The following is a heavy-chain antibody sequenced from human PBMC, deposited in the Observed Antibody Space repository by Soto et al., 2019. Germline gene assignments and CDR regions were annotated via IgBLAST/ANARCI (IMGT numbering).Heavy chain of an antibody. J-gene: IGHJ3*02. CDR2: IYYSGST. CDR1: GGSISSSSYY. V-gene: IGHV4-39*01. D-gene: IGHD6-19*01. Sequence: SETLSLTCTVSGGSISSSSYYWGWIRQPPGKGLEWIGSIYYSGSTYYNPSLKSRVTISVDTSKNQFSLKLSSVTAADTVVYYCARREIAVAGTGAFDIWGQGTMVTVSS. CDR3: ARREIAVAGTGAFDI.